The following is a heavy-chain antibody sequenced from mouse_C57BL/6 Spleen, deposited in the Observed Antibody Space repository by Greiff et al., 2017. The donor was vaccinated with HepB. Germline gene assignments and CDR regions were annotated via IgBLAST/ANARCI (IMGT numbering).Heavy chain of an antibody. V-gene: IGHV1-53*01. D-gene: IGHD2-5*01. J-gene: IGHJ2*01. CDR2: INPSNGGT. CDR3: AIDSNLGYFDY. Sequence: QVQLQQPGTELVKPGASVKLSCKASGYTFTSYWMHWVKQRPGQGLEWIGNINPSNGGTNYNEKFKSNATLTVDKSSSPAYMQLSSLTSEDSAVYYCAIDSNLGYFDYWGQGTTLTVSS. CDR1: GYTFTSYW.